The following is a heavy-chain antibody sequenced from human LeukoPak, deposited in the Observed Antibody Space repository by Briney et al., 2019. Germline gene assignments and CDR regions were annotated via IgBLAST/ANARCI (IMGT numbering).Heavy chain of an antibody. V-gene: IGHV4-34*01. J-gene: IGHJ6*03. CDR3: ARRGYCSGGSCYHGTYYYYYYMDV. Sequence: SETLSLTCAVYGGSFSGYYWSWLRQPPGKGLEWIGEINHSGSTNYNPSLTSRVTISVDTSKNQFSLKLSSVTAADTAVYYCARRGYCSGGSCYHGTYYYYYYMDVWGKGTTVTVSS. D-gene: IGHD2-15*01. CDR2: INHSGST. CDR1: GGSFSGYY.